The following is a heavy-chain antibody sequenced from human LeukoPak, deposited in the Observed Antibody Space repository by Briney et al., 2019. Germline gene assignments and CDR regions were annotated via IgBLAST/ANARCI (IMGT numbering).Heavy chain of an antibody. CDR1: GFTVSSNY. Sequence: QSGGSLRLSCAASGFTVSSNYMSWVRQAPGKGLEWVSVIYSGGSTYYADSVKGRFTISRDNSKNTLYLQMNSLRAEDTAVYYCAREFLIVGAGYAFDIWGQGTMVTVSS. D-gene: IGHD1-26*01. V-gene: IGHV3-66*01. J-gene: IGHJ3*02. CDR2: IYSGGST. CDR3: AREFLIVGAGYAFDI.